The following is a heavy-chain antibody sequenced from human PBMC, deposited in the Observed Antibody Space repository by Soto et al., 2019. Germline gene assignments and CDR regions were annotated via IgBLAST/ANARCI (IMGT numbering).Heavy chain of an antibody. D-gene: IGHD2-8*01. CDR3: AKLPGDIVLMVYATPPEYYFDY. J-gene: IGHJ4*02. Sequence: GGSLRLSCAASGFTFSSYAMSWVRQAPGKGLEWVSAISGSGGSTYYADSVKGRFTISRDNSKNTLYLQMNSLRAEDTAVYYCAKLPGDIVLMVYATPPEYYFDYWGQGTLVTVSS. CDR1: GFTFSSYA. V-gene: IGHV3-23*01. CDR2: ISGSGGST.